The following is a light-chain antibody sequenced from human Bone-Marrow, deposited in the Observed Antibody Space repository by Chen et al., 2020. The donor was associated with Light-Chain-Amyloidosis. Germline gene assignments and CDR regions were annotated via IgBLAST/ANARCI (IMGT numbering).Light chain of an antibody. CDR2: DDS. CDR1: NSGSTS. J-gene: IGLJ3*02. V-gene: IGLV3-21*02. CDR3: QVWDRSSDRPV. Sequence: SSVLTQPSSVPEATGPTAPIYRGGNNSGSTSVHWYQQTPGQAPLLSVYDDSDRPSGIPERWSGSNSGNTATLTISRVEAGDEADYYCQVWDRSSDRPVFGGGTKLTVL.